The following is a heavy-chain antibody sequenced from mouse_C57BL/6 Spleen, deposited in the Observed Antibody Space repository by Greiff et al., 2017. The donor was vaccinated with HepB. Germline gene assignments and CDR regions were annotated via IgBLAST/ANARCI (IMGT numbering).Heavy chain of an antibody. V-gene: IGHV1-82*01. CDR1: GYAFSSSW. D-gene: IGHD1-1*01. CDR2: IYPGDGDT. J-gene: IGHJ4*01. CDR3: APRRLLRVGGSHYAMDY. Sequence: QVQLQQSGPELVKPGASVKISCKASGYAFSSSWMNWVKQRPGKGLEWIGRIYPGDGDTNYNGKFKGKATLTADKSSSTAYMQLSSLTSEDAAVYFCAPRRLLRVGGSHYAMDYWGQGTSVTVSS.